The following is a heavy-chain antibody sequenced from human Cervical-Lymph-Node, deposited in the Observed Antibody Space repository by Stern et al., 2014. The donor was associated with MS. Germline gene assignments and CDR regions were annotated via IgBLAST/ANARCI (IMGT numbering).Heavy chain of an antibody. CDR2: IYVRGHT. D-gene: IGHD3-22*01. Sequence: QLQLQESGPGLVKPSQTLSLTCTVSGVSITSSSFYWTWIRQPAGKGLEWIGRIYVRGHTDYNPSLKGRVTMSLDASKNQFSRELTSVTADDTAVYYCARQAGYYDNSAYYNYWGQGTLVTVSS. CDR1: GVSITSSSFY. J-gene: IGHJ4*02. CDR3: ARQAGYYDNSAYYNY. V-gene: IGHV4-61*02.